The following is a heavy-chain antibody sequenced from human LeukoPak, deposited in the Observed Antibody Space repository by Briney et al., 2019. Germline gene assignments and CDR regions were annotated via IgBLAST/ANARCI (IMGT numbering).Heavy chain of an antibody. V-gene: IGHV4-59*01. CDR1: GGSISGYY. J-gene: IGHJ4*02. CDR2: IYYSGST. CDR3: ARAGDYYVSGSYLGY. Sequence: SETLSLTCTVSGGSISGYYWSWIRQPPGKGLEWIGYIYYSGSTNYNPSLKSRVTISVDTSRNQFSLTLSSVTAADAAVYYCARAGDYYVSGSYLGYWGQGTLVTVSS. D-gene: IGHD3-10*01.